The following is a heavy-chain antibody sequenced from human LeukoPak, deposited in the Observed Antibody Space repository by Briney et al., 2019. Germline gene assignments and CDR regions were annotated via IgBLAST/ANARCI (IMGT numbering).Heavy chain of an antibody. V-gene: IGHV1-46*01. CDR1: GYTFTSYY. J-gene: IGHJ4*02. D-gene: IGHD6-19*01. Sequence: ASVKVSCKASGYTFTSYYMHWVRQAPGQGLEWMGIINPSCGSTSYAQKFQGRVTMTRDTSTSTVYMELSSLRSEDTAVYFCAGERGEEYSSGWYKRNYFDNWGQGIRVTVSS. CDR3: AGERGEEYSSGWYKRNYFDN. CDR2: INPSCGST.